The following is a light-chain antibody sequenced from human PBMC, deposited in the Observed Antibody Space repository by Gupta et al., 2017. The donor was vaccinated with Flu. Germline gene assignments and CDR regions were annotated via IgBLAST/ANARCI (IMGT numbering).Light chain of an antibody. CDR1: QSVSSSY. Sequence: EIVLTQSPGPLSLSPGERATLSCRASQSVSSSYLAWYQQKPGQAPRLLIYGASSRATGIPDRFSGSGSGTDFTLTISRLEPEDFAVYYCQQEGSSPLTFGGGTKVEIK. CDR2: GAS. V-gene: IGKV3-20*01. CDR3: QQEGSSPLT. J-gene: IGKJ4*01.